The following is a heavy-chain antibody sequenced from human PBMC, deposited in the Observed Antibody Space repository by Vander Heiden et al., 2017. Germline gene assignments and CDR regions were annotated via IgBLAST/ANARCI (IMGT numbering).Heavy chain of an antibody. D-gene: IGHD3-9*01. CDR3: ARCHIDELLNGYCFDY. CDR1: GYTFTSAF. Sequence: QVHPVQSGAAVKKPGASVKVSCKASGYTFTSAFMHWVRQAPGQGLEWLGGINSNNAYTIYAQKFQGRVTMTRNTSTGKVYMELSSLRSEDTAVDYCARCHIDELLNGYCFDYWGQGTLVTVSS. CDR2: INSNNAYT. V-gene: IGHV1-46*01. J-gene: IGHJ4*02.